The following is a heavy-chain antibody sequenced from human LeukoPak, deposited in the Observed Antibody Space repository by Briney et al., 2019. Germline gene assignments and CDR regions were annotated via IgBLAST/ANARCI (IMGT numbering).Heavy chain of an antibody. V-gene: IGHV4-59*01. CDR3: ARVSPPYYYDSSGELDY. Sequence: PSETLSLTCAVYGGSFSGYYWSWIRQPPGKGLEWIGYIYYSGSTNYNPSLKSRVTISVDTSKNQFSLKLSSVTAADTAVYYCARVSPPYYYDSSGELDYWGQGTLVTVSS. D-gene: IGHD3-22*01. CDR2: IYYSGST. J-gene: IGHJ4*02. CDR1: GGSFSGYY.